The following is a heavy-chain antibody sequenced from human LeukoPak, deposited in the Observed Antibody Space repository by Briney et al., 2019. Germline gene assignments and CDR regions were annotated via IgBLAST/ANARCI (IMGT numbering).Heavy chain of an antibody. V-gene: IGHV4-59*08. CDR3: ARVDYGGAFWDY. CDR1: GGSISSYY. Sequence: SETLSLTCSVSGGSISSYYWSWIRQPPGKGLEGIGYIYYSGSTNYNPSLKSRVTISVDTSKNQFSLKLSSVTAADTAVYYCARVDYGGAFWDYWGQGTLVTVSS. CDR2: IYYSGST. D-gene: IGHD4-23*01. J-gene: IGHJ4*02.